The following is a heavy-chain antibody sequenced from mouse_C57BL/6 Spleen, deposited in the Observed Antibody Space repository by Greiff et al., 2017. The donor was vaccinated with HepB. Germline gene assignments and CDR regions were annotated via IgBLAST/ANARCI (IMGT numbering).Heavy chain of an antibody. CDR2: IHPNSGST. D-gene: IGHD2-3*01. CDR3: ASSIYDGYYEGFAY. V-gene: IGHV1-64*01. Sequence: QVQLQQPGAELVKPGASVKLSCKASGYTFTSYWMHWVKQRPGQGLEWIGMIHPNSGSTNYNEKFKSKATLTVDKASSTAYMQLSSLTSEDSAVYYCASSIYDGYYEGFAYWGQGTLVTVSA. J-gene: IGHJ3*01. CDR1: GYTFTSYW.